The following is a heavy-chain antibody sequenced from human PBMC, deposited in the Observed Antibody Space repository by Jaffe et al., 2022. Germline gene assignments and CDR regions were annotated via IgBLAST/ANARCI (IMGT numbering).Heavy chain of an antibody. CDR3: AKDSAITMVQGVINNYYYYYMDV. Sequence: QVQLVESGGGVVQPGGSLRLSCAASGFTFSSYGMHWVRQAPGKGLEWVAFIRYDGSNKYYADSVKGRFTISRDNSKNTLYLQMNSLRAEDTAVYYCAKDSAITMVQGVINNYYYYYMDVWGKGTTVTVSS. V-gene: IGHV3-30*02. CDR2: IRYDGSNK. CDR1: GFTFSSYG. J-gene: IGHJ6*03. D-gene: IGHD3-10*01.